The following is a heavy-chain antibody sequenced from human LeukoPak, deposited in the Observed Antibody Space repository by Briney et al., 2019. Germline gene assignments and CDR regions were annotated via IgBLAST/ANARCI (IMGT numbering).Heavy chain of an antibody. J-gene: IGHJ4*02. V-gene: IGHV3-74*01. CDR3: AKRGVVIRVVLVGFHKEAYYFDS. Sequence: GGSLRLSCAASGITFSNYWMHWVRQAPGKGLVWVSRISSDGGSTNYADSVKGRFTISRDNAKNTLYLQMNSLRAEDTAVYFCAKRGVVIRVVLVGFHKEAYYFDSWGQGALVTVSS. D-gene: IGHD3-10*01. CDR1: GITFSNYW. CDR2: ISSDGGST.